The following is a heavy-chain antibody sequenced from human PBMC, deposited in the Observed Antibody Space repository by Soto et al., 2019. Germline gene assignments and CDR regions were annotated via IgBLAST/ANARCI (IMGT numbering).Heavy chain of an antibody. Sequence: EVQLVESGGGLIQPGGSLRLSCAASGFTVSSKYMTWVRQAPGKGLEWVSVIYGGGTTYDADSVKGRFTISRDNSKNTLYLQMNSLRAEYTAVYYCVQTTGWPGFDFWGQGTLVTVSS. D-gene: IGHD6-19*01. V-gene: IGHV3-53*01. J-gene: IGHJ4*02. CDR2: IYGGGTT. CDR1: GFTVSSKY. CDR3: VQTTGWPGFDF.